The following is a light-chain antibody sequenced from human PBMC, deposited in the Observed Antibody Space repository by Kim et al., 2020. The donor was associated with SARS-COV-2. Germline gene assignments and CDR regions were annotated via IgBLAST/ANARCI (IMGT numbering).Light chain of an antibody. CDR2: KAS. Sequence: ASVGDSVTITCRASQSIYSCLAWYQQKPGNVPKILIYKASTLESGVPSRFSGSESGTEFTLAISSLQPYDFATYYCRQFCTYPITFGQGTRLEIK. CDR3: RQFCTYPIT. V-gene: IGKV1-5*03. CDR1: QSIYSC. J-gene: IGKJ5*01.